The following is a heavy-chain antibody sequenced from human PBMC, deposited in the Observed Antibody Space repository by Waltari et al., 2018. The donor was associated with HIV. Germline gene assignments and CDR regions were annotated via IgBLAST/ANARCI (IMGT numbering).Heavy chain of an antibody. CDR1: GGTFSSYT. CDR2: IIPILGIA. CDR3: ARVGPFYGSGSYYDY. V-gene: IGHV1-69*02. D-gene: IGHD3-10*01. Sequence: QVQLVQSGAEVKKPGSSVKVSCKASGGTFSSYTISWVRQAPGQGLEWMGRIIPILGIANYAQKFQGRVTITADKSTSTAYMELSSLRSEDTAVYYCARVGPFYGSGSYYDYWGQGTLVTVSS. J-gene: IGHJ4*02.